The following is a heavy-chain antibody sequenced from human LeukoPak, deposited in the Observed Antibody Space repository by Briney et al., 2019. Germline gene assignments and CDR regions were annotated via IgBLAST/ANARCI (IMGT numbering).Heavy chain of an antibody. CDR3: ARNTRGYYNSFQH. D-gene: IGHD3-9*01. CDR2: IYYSGST. J-gene: IGHJ1*01. V-gene: IGHV4-59*01. CDR1: GGSINNYY. Sequence: SETLSLTCAVSGGSINNYYWSWIRQPPGKGLEWIGYIYYSGSTNYNPSLKSRVTISVDTSKNQFSLKLSSVTAADTAVYYCARNTRGYYNSFQHWGQGTLVTVSS.